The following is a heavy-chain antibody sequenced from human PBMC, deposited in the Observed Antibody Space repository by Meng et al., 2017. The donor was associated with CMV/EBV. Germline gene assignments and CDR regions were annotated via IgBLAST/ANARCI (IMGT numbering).Heavy chain of an antibody. Sequence: ASVKVSCKASGYTFTGYYMHWVRQAPGQGLEWMGWINPNSGGTNYAQKFQGRVTMTRDTSISTAYMELSSLRSEDTAVYYCARDRKGYYDSSGYYPYDAFDIWGQGTMVTVSS. CDR2: INPNSGGT. CDR3: ARDRKGYYDSSGYYPYDAFDI. J-gene: IGHJ3*02. CDR1: GYTFTGYY. D-gene: IGHD3-22*01. V-gene: IGHV1-2*02.